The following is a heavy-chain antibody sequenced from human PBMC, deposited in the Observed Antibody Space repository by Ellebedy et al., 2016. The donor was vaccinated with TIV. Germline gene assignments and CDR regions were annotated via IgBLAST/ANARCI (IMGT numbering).Heavy chain of an antibody. D-gene: IGHD3-10*01. V-gene: IGHV1-46*01. CDR1: GYTFTSYY. CDR3: ARERVRYGSGRNYYYYYGMDV. Sequence: AASVKVSCKASGYTFTSYYIHWVRQAPGQGLEWMGIINPSGGSTRYAQKFQGRVTMTRDTSTSKVYMELSSLRSEDTAVYYCARERVRYGSGRNYYYYYGMDVWGQGTTVTVSS. J-gene: IGHJ6*02. CDR2: INPSGGST.